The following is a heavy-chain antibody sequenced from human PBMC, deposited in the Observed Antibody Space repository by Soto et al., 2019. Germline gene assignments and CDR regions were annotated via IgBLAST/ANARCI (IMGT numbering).Heavy chain of an antibody. V-gene: IGHV4-31*03. CDR2: IYYSGST. CDR3: VRARPAYNCKDGFAI. D-gene: IGHD1-20*01. Sequence: SETLSLTCTVSGGSISSGGYYWSGIRQHPGKGLEWIGYIYYSGSTYYNPSLKSRVTISVDTSKNQFSLKLSSVTAADTAVYYCVRARPAYNCKDGFAISGQGTIVTGSS. CDR1: GGSISSGGYY. J-gene: IGHJ3*02.